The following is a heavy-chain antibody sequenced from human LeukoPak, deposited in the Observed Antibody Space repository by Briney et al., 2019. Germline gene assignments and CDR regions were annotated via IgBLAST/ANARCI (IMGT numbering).Heavy chain of an antibody. D-gene: IGHD3-9*01. Sequence: ASMKVSCKASGYTFTGYYMHWVRQAPGQGLEWMGWINPNSGGTNYAQKFQGRVTMTRDTSISTAYMELSRLRSDDTAVYYCARGPYYDILTGYYLWYFDYWGQGTLVTVSS. J-gene: IGHJ4*02. CDR1: GYTFTGYY. CDR2: INPNSGGT. V-gene: IGHV1-2*02. CDR3: ARGPYYDILTGYYLWYFDY.